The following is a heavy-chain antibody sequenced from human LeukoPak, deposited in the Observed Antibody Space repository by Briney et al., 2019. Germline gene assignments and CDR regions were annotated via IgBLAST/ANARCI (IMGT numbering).Heavy chain of an antibody. J-gene: IGHJ6*02. D-gene: IGHD5-12*01. CDR2: IIGSGVNT. V-gene: IGHV3-23*01. Sequence: PGGSLRLSCAASGFTFNNYAMNWVRQSPGKVLEWVASIIGSGVNTYHADSVKGRFTISRDNSKNTLYLQMNSLRAEDTAVYYCAKWATTNEYYYYGMDVWGQGTTVTVSS. CDR1: GFTFNNYA. CDR3: AKWATTNEYYYYGMDV.